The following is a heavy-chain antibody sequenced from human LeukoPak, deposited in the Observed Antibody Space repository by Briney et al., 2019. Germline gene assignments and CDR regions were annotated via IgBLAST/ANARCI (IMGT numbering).Heavy chain of an antibody. J-gene: IGHJ4*02. V-gene: IGHV3-21*01. CDR1: GFTFSSYS. CDR2: ISSSSSYI. D-gene: IGHD3-22*01. CDR3: ARSAVDSSGYYYLGNGLYFDY. Sequence: KPGGSLRLSCAASGFTFSSYSMNWVRQAPGKGLEWVSSISSSSSYIYYADSVKGRFTISRDNAKNSLYLQMNSLRAEDTAVYYCARSAVDSSGYYYLGNGLYFDYWGQGTLVTVSS.